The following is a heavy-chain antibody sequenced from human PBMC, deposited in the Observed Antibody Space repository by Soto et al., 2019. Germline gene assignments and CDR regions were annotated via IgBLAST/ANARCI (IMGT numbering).Heavy chain of an antibody. CDR3: ARGPPLGY. CDR1: GGSIISNSYY. J-gene: IGHJ4*02. Sequence: PSETLSLTCAVSGGSIISNSYYWGWIRQPPGQGLEWIASIFHSGSTYYNPSLKSRVTMSVDTSKNQFSLSLASVTAADTAVYYCARGPPLGYWGQGTLVTVS. V-gene: IGHV4-39*02. CDR2: IFHSGST.